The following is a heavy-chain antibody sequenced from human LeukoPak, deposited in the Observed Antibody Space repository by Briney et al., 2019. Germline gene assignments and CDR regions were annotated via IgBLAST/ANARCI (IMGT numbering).Heavy chain of an antibody. CDR1: GXTFTSSA. CDR3: ATATAFDI. V-gene: IGHV3-23*01. Sequence: GGSLRLSCAVSGXTFTSSAMSWVRQAPGKRLEWVSTITASGESTYYSDSVRGRFTISRDNSKNTLDLQMDSLRAEDTALYYCATATAFDIWGPGTVVTVSS. J-gene: IGHJ3*02. CDR2: ITASGEST.